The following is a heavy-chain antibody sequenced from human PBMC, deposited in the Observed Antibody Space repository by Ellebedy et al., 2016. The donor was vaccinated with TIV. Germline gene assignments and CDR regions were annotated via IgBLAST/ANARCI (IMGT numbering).Heavy chain of an antibody. J-gene: IGHJ4*02. CDR1: GYTFSSYG. Sequence: ASVKVSCKASGYTFSSYGISWVRQAPGQGLEWMGWISAYTGETDYAQNVQGRVTMTTEKSTSTAYMGLRSLRFDDTAVYYCARDMVQGMVARYLWFDYWGQGTQVTVSS. D-gene: IGHD3-10*01. CDR2: ISAYTGET. V-gene: IGHV1-18*01. CDR3: ARDMVQGMVARYLWFDY.